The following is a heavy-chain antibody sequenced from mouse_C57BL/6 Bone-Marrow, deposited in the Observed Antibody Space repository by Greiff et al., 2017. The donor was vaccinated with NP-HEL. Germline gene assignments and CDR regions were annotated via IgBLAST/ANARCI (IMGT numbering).Heavy chain of an antibody. D-gene: IGHD1-1*01. CDR1: GYTFTDYE. CDR3: TLITTVEGWFAY. J-gene: IGHJ3*01. V-gene: IGHV1-15*01. Sequence: VKLQESGAELVRPGASVTLSCKASGYTFTDYEMHWVKQTPVHGLEWIGAIDPETGGTAYNQKFKGKAILTADKSSSTAYMELRSLTSEDSAVYYCTLITTVEGWFAYWGQGTLVTVSA. CDR2: IDPETGGT.